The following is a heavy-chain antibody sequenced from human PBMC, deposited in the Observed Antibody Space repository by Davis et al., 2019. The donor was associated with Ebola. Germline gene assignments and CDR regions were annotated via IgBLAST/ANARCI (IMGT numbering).Heavy chain of an antibody. CDR2: IYPGDSDT. Sequence: KVSCKGSGYSFTSYWIGWVRQMPGKGLEWMGIIYPGDSDTRYSPSFQGQVTISVDKSISTAYLQWSSLKASDTAMYYCARRGIVVVTAKDAFDIWGHGTMVTVSS. J-gene: IGHJ3*02. CDR3: ARRGIVVVTAKDAFDI. D-gene: IGHD2-21*02. CDR1: GYSFTSYW. V-gene: IGHV5-51*01.